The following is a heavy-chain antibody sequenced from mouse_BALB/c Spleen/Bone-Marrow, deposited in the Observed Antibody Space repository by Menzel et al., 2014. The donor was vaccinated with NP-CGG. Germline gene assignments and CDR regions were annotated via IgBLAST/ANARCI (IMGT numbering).Heavy chain of an antibody. D-gene: IGHD1-2*01. CDR3: AKNYYYGYVAY. CDR2: INPASSTI. J-gene: IGHJ3*01. Sequence: EVHLVESGGGLVQPGGSLKLSCAASGFDFSRYWMTWVRQAPGKGLEWIGEINPASSTINYTPSLRDKFIISRDNAKNTLYLQMSKVSSEDTALYYCAKNYYYGYVAYWGQGTLVTVSA. CDR1: GFDFSRYW. V-gene: IGHV4-1*02.